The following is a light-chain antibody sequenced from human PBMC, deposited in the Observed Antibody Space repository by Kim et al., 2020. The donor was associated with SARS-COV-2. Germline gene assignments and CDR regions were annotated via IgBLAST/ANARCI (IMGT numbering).Light chain of an antibody. CDR1: QNINSG. J-gene: IGKJ1*01. Sequence: AESVGDRVTIPCRASQNINSGLAWYQQRPGKAPRLLIYEASNLESGVPSRFSGSGSGTEFTLTINSLQPDDFATYYCQQYDGLSTFGQGTKVDIK. CDR2: EAS. V-gene: IGKV1-5*03. CDR3: QQYDGLST.